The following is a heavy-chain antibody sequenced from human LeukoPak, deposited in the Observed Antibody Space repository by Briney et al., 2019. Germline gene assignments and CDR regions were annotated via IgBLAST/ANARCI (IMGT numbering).Heavy chain of an antibody. Sequence: GGSLRLSCAASGFTFSRSAMTWVRQTPGKGLDWVSSISSSGNTYYADSVKGRFTISRDNSKDMLYLQMDSLRAEDTAVYYCVKGRISEDGLDFWGQGTLVTVSS. CDR1: GFTFSRSA. D-gene: IGHD6-13*01. CDR3: VKGRISEDGLDF. V-gene: IGHV3-23*01. J-gene: IGHJ4*02. CDR2: ISSSGNT.